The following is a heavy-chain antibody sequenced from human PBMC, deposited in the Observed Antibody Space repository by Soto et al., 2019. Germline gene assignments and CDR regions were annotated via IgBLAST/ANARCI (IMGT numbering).Heavy chain of an antibody. D-gene: IGHD2-15*01. Sequence: KTSETLSLTCTVSGGSVSSGSYYWSWIRQPPGKGLEWIGYIYYSGSTNYNPSLKSRVTISVDTSKNQFSLKLSSVTAADTAVYYCAHAATRYYYYGMDVWGQGTTVTVSS. J-gene: IGHJ6*02. CDR3: AHAATRYYYYGMDV. CDR1: GGSVSSGSYY. CDR2: IYYSGST. V-gene: IGHV4-61*01.